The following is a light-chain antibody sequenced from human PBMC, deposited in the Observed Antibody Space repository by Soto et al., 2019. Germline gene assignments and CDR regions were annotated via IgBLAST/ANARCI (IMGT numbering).Light chain of an antibody. CDR1: SGDIGSYNR. J-gene: IGLJ3*02. CDR3: CSYAGSSTPWV. Sequence: QSVLTQPASVSGSPGQSITISCTGTSGDIGSYNRVSWYQQHPGKAPKLIIYEGSNRPSGVSNRFSGSKSGNTASLTISGLQAEDEADYYCCSYAGSSTPWVFGGGTKLTVL. CDR2: EGS. V-gene: IGLV2-23*01.